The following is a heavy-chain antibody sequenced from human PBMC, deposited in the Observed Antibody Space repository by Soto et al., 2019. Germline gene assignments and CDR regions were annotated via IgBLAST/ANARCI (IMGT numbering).Heavy chain of an antibody. CDR3: ARITGRHLDY. Sequence: PSGPLALICGVSSGSLRVANVFWGWVRQPPGKGLEWIGNVDYSGTAYFSPSLATRVTFHVDTSKNQFSLTLYSVTAADTAVYYCARITGRHLDYWGQG. D-gene: IGHD1-20*01. CDR2: VDYSGTA. J-gene: IGHJ4*02. V-gene: IGHV4-39*01. CDR1: SGSLRVANVF.